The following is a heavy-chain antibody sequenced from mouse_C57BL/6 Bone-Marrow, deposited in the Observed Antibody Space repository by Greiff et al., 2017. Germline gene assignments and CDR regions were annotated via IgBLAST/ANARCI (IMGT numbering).Heavy chain of an antibody. CDR3: ARDLIYDCSFWFAY. Sequence: DVQLQESGPGLVKPSQSLSLTCSVTGYSITSGYYWNWIRQFPGNKLEWMGYISYDGSNNYNPSLTNRISITRDTSKNQFFLKLNSVTTEDTATYCCARDLIYDCSFWFAYWGQGNLVSVSA. CDR1: GYSITSGYY. CDR2: ISYDGSN. D-gene: IGHD2-3*01. J-gene: IGHJ3*01. V-gene: IGHV3-6*01.